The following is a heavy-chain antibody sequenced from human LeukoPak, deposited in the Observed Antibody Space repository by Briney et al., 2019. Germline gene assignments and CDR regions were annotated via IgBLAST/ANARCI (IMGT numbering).Heavy chain of an antibody. J-gene: IGHJ4*02. D-gene: IGHD6-19*01. V-gene: IGHV3-23*01. CDR2: ISGRGGNP. CDR3: AKDLVPGVAVAGTGFDS. CDR1: GFTFSTYA. Sequence: GGSLRLSCAASGFTFSTYAVSWVRLAPGKGLDWVSAISGRGGNPYYADSVKGRLSISRDNSKNTVFLQMNSLRAEDTAVYYCAKDLVPGVAVAGTGFDSWGQGTLVTVSS.